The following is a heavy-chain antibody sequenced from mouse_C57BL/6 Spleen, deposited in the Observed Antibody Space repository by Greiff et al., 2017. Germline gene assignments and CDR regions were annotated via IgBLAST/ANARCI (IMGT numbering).Heavy chain of an antibody. CDR2: ISSGGSYT. CDR3: ARQNYYGYNDWDLDV. Sequence: EVHLVESGGDLVKPGGSLKLSCAASGFTFSSYGMSWVRQTPDKRLEWVATISSGGSYTYYPASVKGSFTISRDNAKNTLDHQKSSLMTEDTAMYYGARQNYYGYNDWDLDVWGTGTTVTVSS. CDR1: GFTFSSYG. J-gene: IGHJ1*03. D-gene: IGHD2-2*01. V-gene: IGHV5-6*01.